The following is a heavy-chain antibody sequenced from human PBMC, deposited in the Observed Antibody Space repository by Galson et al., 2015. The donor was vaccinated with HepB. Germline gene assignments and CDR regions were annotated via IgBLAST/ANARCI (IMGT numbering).Heavy chain of an antibody. Sequence: SVKVSCKASGGTFSSYAISWVRQAPGQGLEWMGGIIPIFGTANYAQKFQGRVTITADKSTSTAYMELSSLRSEDTAVYYCARADWGGSYDYVWGSYRPGSYYFDYWGQGTLVTVSS. D-gene: IGHD3-16*02. CDR3: ARADWGGSYDYVWGSYRPGSYYFDY. CDR1: GGTFSSYA. J-gene: IGHJ4*02. CDR2: IIPIFGTA. V-gene: IGHV1-69*06.